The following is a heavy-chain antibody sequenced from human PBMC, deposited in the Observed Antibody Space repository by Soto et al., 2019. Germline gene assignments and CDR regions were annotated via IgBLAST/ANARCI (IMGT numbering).Heavy chain of an antibody. CDR3: ARALREGLPIDYRDS. CDR1: GFSLSKARMG. D-gene: IGHD1-26*01. Sequence: QVTLKESGPVLVKPTETLTLTCSVSGFSLSKARMGVSWIRQPPGKALEWLAHIFWNDERPYNTSLKSRLTXAXXXPXXQVLLTMTTVDPVDTGTYFCARALREGLPIDYRDSWGQGTLVTVSS. V-gene: IGHV2-26*01. CDR2: IFWNDER. J-gene: IGHJ4*02.